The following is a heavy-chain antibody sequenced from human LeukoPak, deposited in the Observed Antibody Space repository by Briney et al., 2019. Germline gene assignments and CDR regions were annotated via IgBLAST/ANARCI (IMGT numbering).Heavy chain of an antibody. CDR2: ISYDGSNK. Sequence: GRSLRLSCAASGFTFSSYGMHWVRQAPGKGLEWVAVISYDGSNKYYADSVKGRFTISRDNAKNSLFLQMNSLRAEDTAVYYCARGLPAFDIWGQGTLVTVSS. CDR1: GFTFSSYG. CDR3: ARGLPAFDI. J-gene: IGHJ3*02. V-gene: IGHV3-30*03.